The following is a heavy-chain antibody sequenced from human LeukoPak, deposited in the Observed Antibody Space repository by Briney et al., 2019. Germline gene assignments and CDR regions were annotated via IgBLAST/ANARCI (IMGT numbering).Heavy chain of an antibody. CDR2: IKISGYA. CDR1: GFTFNNYV. J-gene: IGHJ4*02. CDR3: AKVRPPPGSGWYGGDDS. Sequence: PGGSLRLSCTASGFTFNNYVMSWVRQAPGKGPEWVSSIKISGYADYADSVKGRFTISRGNSKNTLYLQMNSLRVEDTAVYYCAKVRPPPGSGWYGGDDSWGQGTLVTVSS. V-gene: IGHV3-23*01. D-gene: IGHD6-19*01.